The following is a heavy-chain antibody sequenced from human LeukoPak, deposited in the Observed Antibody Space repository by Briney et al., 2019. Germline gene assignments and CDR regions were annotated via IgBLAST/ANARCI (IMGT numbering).Heavy chain of an antibody. Sequence: GESLKISCKGSGYTFSNCWIGWVRQMPGKGLEWMGIIYPGDSDTTYSPSFQGQVTISADKSISTAYLQWSSLKASDTAMYYCARTSVSGYDSDYWGQGTLVTVSS. D-gene: IGHD5-12*01. CDR3: ARTSVSGYDSDY. J-gene: IGHJ4*02. CDR2: IYPGDSDT. V-gene: IGHV5-51*01. CDR1: GYTFSNCW.